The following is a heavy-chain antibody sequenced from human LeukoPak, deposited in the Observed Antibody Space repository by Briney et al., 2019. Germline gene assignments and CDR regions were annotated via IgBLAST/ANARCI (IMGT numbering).Heavy chain of an antibody. CDR1: GFTVSSNY. CDR3: ARGSGSGYPERYFDY. CDR2: MYSGGST. D-gene: IGHD3-22*01. J-gene: IGHJ4*02. V-gene: IGHV3-53*01. Sequence: GGSLRLSCAPSGFTVSSNYMSWVRQAPGKGLEWVSVMYSGGSTYYADSVKGRFTISRDNSKNTLYLQMNSLRAEDTAVYYCARGSGSGYPERYFDYWGQGTLVTVSS.